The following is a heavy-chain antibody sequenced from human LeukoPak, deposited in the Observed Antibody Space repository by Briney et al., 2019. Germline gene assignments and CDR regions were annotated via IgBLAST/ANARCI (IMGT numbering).Heavy chain of an antibody. CDR3: AKGSRFGVVIIPYFDD. Sequence: GGSPRLSCAASGFTFSNYAMSWVRQAPGKGLEWVSAISGNGGNTFYADSVKGRFTITRDNSQNTLYVQMNSLRAEDTAVYYCAKGSRFGVVIIPYFDDWGQGTLVTVSS. V-gene: IGHV3-23*01. CDR1: GFTFSNYA. J-gene: IGHJ4*02. CDR2: ISGNGGNT. D-gene: IGHD3-3*01.